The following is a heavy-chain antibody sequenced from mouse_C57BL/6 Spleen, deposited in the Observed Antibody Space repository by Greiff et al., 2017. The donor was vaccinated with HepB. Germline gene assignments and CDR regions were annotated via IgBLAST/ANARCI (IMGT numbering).Heavy chain of an antibody. J-gene: IGHJ1*03. Sequence: VQLQQSGAELAKPGASVKLSCKASGYTFTSYWMHWVKQRPGQGLEWIGYINPSSGYTKYNQKFKDKATLTPDKSSSTAYMQLSSLPYEDSAVYYCAREDGSSLYWYFDVWGTGTTVTVSS. CDR3: AREDGSSLYWYFDV. D-gene: IGHD1-1*01. CDR1: GYTFTSYW. CDR2: INPSSGYT. V-gene: IGHV1-7*01.